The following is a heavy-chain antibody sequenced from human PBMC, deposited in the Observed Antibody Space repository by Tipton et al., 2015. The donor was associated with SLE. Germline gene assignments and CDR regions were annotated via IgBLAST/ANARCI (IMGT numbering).Heavy chain of an antibody. D-gene: IGHD1-26*01. Sequence: TLSLTCTVSGGSITSGHYWTWIRQPAGRGLEWIGHIYMSGSTNYNPSLKSRVTISQDTSKNQFSLRLGSVTAADTAVYYCARGGGSYYDYWGQGTLVTVSS. J-gene: IGHJ4*02. CDR3: ARGGGSYYDY. CDR1: GGSITSGHY. V-gene: IGHV4-61*09. CDR2: IYMSGST.